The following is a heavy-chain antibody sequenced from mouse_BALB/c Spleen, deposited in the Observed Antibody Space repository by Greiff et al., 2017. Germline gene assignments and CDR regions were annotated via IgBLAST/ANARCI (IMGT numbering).Heavy chain of an antibody. V-gene: IGHV2-9*02. CDR2: IWAGGST. Sequence: VQLKQSGPGLVAPSQSLSITCTVSGFSLTSYGVHWVRQPPGKGLEWLGVIWAGGSTNYNSALMSRLSISKDNSKSQVFLKMNSLQTDDTAMYYCARAITTAQAWFAYWGQGTLVTVSA. D-gene: IGHD1-2*01. CDR3: ARAITTAQAWFAY. CDR1: GFSLTSYG. J-gene: IGHJ3*01.